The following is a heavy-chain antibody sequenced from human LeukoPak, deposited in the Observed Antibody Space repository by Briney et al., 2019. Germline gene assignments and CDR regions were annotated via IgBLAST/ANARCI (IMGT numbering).Heavy chain of an antibody. J-gene: IGHJ4*02. CDR2: IWYDESNK. Sequence: GGSLRLSCAASGFTFSSYGMHWVRQAPGKGLEWVAVIWYDESNKYYADSVKGRFTISRDNSKNTLYLQMNSLRAEDTAVYYCARGDPGYYGSGSYYTNPIDYWGQGTLVTVSS. CDR3: ARGDPGYYGSGSYYTNPIDY. V-gene: IGHV3-33*01. CDR1: GFTFSSYG. D-gene: IGHD3-10*01.